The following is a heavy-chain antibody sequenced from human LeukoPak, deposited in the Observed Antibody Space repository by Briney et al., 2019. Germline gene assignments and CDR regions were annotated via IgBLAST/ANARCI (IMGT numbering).Heavy chain of an antibody. CDR1: GATFSSYS. CDR3: AKGSVFRYFDWFVDYSYGMDV. CDR2: ISGSGGST. V-gene: IGHV3-23*01. Sequence: GGSLRLSCAASGATFSSYSMSWVRQAPGKGLEWVSAISGSGGSTYYADSVKGLFTISRDNSKNSLYLQMNRLRAEDTALYYCAKGSVFRYFDWFVDYSYGMDVWGQGTPVTVSS. D-gene: IGHD3-9*01. J-gene: IGHJ6*02.